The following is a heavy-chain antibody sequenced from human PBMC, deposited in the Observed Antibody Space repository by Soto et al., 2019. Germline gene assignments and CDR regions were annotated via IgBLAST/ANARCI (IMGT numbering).Heavy chain of an antibody. CDR3: AKANSLYGALYWYFDL. CDR2: IIPIFDTP. V-gene: IGHV1-69*12. J-gene: IGHJ2*01. CDR1: GGTFNNYT. Sequence: QVQLVQSGAEMKKPGSSVKVSCKASGGTFNNYTFSWVRQAPGQGLEWMGGIIPIFDTPHYAQTFQGRVTINADESTSTAYMELSSLRSDDTAVYYCAKANSLYGALYWYFDLWGRGTLVTVSS. D-gene: IGHD2-2*02.